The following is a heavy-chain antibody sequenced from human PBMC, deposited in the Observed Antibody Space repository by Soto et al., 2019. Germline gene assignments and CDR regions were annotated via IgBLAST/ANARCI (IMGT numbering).Heavy chain of an antibody. CDR3: AKMTTVTTLISYFDY. V-gene: IGHV3-23*01. D-gene: IGHD4-4*01. Sequence: EVQLLVSGGGLIQPGGSLRLSCAASGFTFRSYAMSWVRQAPGKGLEWVSAVSGSGTNTFYSDSVKGRFTMSRDNSKNTLYLQINSLRAEDTAVYYCAKMTTVTTLISYFDYWGQGALVTVSS. J-gene: IGHJ4*02. CDR1: GFTFRSYA. CDR2: VSGSGTNT.